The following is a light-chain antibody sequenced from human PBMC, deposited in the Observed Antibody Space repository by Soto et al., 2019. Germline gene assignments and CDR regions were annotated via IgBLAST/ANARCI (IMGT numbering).Light chain of an antibody. J-gene: IGKJ1*01. CDR2: GAS. CDR1: QSVGSN. V-gene: IGKV3-15*01. CDR3: QQYGSSGT. Sequence: LMTEGPATVSMRQGGRGALSCRASQSVGSNLAWYQQKPGQAPRLLIYGASTRATGIPARFNGSGSGTDCTLAISRLESEDFAVYYCQQYGSSGTFSQGTKVDI.